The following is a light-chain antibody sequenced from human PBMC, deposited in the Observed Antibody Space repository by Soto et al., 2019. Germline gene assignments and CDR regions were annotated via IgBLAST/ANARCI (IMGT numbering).Light chain of an antibody. Sequence: QSVLTQPPSASGTPEQRVAISCSGSSSNIGGNTVNWYQQLPGTAPKLLIYSNDQRPSGVPDRFSGSKSGTSASLAISGLQSEDEADYYCAAWDDSLNGRVFGTGTKLTVL. CDR2: SND. V-gene: IGLV1-44*01. CDR3: AAWDDSLNGRV. CDR1: SSNIGGNT. J-gene: IGLJ1*01.